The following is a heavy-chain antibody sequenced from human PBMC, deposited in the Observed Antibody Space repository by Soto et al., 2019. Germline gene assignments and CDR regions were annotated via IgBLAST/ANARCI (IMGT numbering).Heavy chain of an antibody. Sequence: GGSLRLSCAASGFTFSIYAMSWFRQAPGKGLEWVSAISGSGGSTYYADSVKGRFTISRGNSKNTLYLQMNSLRAEDTAVYYCAKVGATVTCDYWGQGTLVTVSS. CDR2: ISGSGGST. V-gene: IGHV3-23*01. J-gene: IGHJ4*02. CDR1: GFTFSIYA. CDR3: AKVGATVTCDY. D-gene: IGHD4-4*01.